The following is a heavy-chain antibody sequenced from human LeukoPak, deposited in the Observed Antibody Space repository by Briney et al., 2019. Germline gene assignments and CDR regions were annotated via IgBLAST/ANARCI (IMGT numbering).Heavy chain of an antibody. CDR1: GFTLDDFY. D-gene: IGHD6-13*01. J-gene: IGHJ5*02. CDR2: ISGSGNNN. CDR3: AKDSRSQWPELYNWFDH. V-gene: IGHV3-11*01. Sequence: GGSLRLSCVASGFTLDDFYMSGLRQAPAQRPEWLSYISGSGNNNYYAESVKGRFTISRDNARKSIYVQMNRLSAEDTAVYYCAKDSRSQWPELYNWFDHWGQGTLVTVSS.